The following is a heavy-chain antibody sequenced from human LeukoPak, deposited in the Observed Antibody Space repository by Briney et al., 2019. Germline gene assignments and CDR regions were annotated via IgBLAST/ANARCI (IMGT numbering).Heavy chain of an antibody. J-gene: IGHJ4*02. CDR1: GGTFSSYA. D-gene: IGHD3-22*01. CDR2: IIPIFGIA. CDR3: ARGYYYDSSGYSASGMSLDY. V-gene: IGHV1-69*04. Sequence: ASVKVSCKASGGTFSSYAISWVRQAPGQGLEWMGRIIPIFGIANYAQKFQGRVTITADKSTSTAYMELSGLRSEDTAVYYCARGYYYDSSGYSASGMSLDYWGQGTLVTVSS.